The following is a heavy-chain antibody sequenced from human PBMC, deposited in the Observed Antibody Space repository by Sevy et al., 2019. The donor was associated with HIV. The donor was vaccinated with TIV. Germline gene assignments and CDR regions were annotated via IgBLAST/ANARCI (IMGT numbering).Heavy chain of an antibody. D-gene: IGHD5-18*01. V-gene: IGHV3-53*01. Sequence: GGSLRLSCTASGFTVSSNYLTWVRQAPGKGLEWVAVIYSGGITYYAESLKGRFTISRDNSKNTLYLQMNSLRAEDTVVYYCATLRPTASAIWHFYYYGMDVWGQGTTVTVSS. J-gene: IGHJ6*02. CDR3: ATLRPTASAIWHFYYYGMDV. CDR2: IYSGGIT. CDR1: GFTVSSNY.